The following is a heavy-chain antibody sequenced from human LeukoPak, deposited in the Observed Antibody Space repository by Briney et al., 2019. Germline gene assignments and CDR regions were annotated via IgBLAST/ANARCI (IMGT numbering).Heavy chain of an antibody. CDR1: GGSISSYY. CDR2: IYTSGST. CDR3: AMSPSSGWYIFDY. D-gene: IGHD6-19*01. V-gene: IGHV4-4*07. Sequence: ETLSLTCTVSGGSISSYYWSWIRQPAGKGLEWIGRIYTSGSTNYNPSLTSRVTMSVDTSKNQFSLKLSSVTAADTAVYYCAMSPSSGWYIFDYWGQGTLVTVSS. J-gene: IGHJ4*02.